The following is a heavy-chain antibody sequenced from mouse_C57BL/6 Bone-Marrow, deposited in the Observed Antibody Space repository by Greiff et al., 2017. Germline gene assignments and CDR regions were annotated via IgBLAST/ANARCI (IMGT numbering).Heavy chain of an antibody. D-gene: IGHD1-1*01. CDR1: GFTFSSYA. Sequence: DVKLVESGEGLVKPGGSLKLSCAASGFTFSSYAMSWVRQTPEKRLEWVAYISSGGDYIYYADTVKGRFTISRDNARNTLYLQMSSLKSEDTAMYYCTRGPYYYGSSYGEEDYFDYWGQGTTLTVSS. CDR3: TRGPYYYGSSYGEEDYFDY. V-gene: IGHV5-9-1*02. J-gene: IGHJ2*01. CDR2: ISSGGDYI.